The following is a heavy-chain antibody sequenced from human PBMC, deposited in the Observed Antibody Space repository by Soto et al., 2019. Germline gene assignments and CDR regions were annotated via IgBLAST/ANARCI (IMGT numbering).Heavy chain of an antibody. CDR1: GGSISRGGYY. CDR2: IYYSGST. J-gene: IGHJ4*02. V-gene: IGHV4-31*03. D-gene: IGHD2-2*03. CDR3: AREGNFGRWIQPLDS. Sequence: SEALSLTCTVSGGSISRGGYYWSWIRQDPGKGLEWIGYIYYSGSTYYNPSLKSRVTISVDTSKNQFSLKLSSVTAADTAVYYCAREGNFGRWIQPLDSWGQGTLVTVSS.